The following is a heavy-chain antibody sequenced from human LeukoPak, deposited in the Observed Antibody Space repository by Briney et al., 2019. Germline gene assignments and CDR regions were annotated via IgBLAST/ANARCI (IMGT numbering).Heavy chain of an antibody. V-gene: IGHV3-30*02. CDR3: AKDGASSWDSSGSAYFDY. CDR2: IRYDGSNK. D-gene: IGHD3-22*01. CDR1: GFTFSSYG. J-gene: IGHJ4*02. Sequence: GGSLRLSCAASGFTFSSYGMHWVRQAPGKGLEGVSFIRYDGSNKYYADSVKGRFTISRDNSKNTLYLQMNSLRAEDTAVYYCAKDGASSWDSSGSAYFDYWGQGTLVTVSS.